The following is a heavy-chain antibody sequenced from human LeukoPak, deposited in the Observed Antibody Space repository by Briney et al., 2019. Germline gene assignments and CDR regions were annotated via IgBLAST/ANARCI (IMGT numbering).Heavy chain of an antibody. Sequence: GESLKISCKGSGYSFTSYWIGWVRQMPGKGLEWMGIIYPGDSHTRYSPSFQGQVTFSADKSINTAYLQWSSLKASDTAMYYCARTYCGADCFTGYFDFWGQGTLVTVSS. D-gene: IGHD2-21*02. V-gene: IGHV5-51*01. J-gene: IGHJ4*02. CDR2: IYPGDSHT. CDR1: GYSFTSYW. CDR3: ARTYCGADCFTGYFDF.